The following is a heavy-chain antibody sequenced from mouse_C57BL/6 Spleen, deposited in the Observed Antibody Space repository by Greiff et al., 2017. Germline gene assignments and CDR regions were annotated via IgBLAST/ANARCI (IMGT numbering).Heavy chain of an antibody. J-gene: IGHJ1*03. D-gene: IGHD1-1*01. CDR1: GYTFTGYW. CDR3: ARSGFYDGSSHWYVDV. Sequence: QVQLQQSGAELMKPGASVKLSCKATGYTFTGYWIEWVKQRPGHGLEWIGEILPGSGSTNYNEKFKGKATFTADTSSNTAYMQLSSLTTEDSAIYYCARSGFYDGSSHWYVDVWGTGTTGTVSS. V-gene: IGHV1-9*01. CDR2: ILPGSGST.